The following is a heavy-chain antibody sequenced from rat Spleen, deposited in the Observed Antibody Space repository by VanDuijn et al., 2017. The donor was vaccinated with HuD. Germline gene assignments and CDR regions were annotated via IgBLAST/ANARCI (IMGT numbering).Heavy chain of an antibody. CDR2: INRDGSST. CDR3: TGGGHSALNWFAY. J-gene: IGHJ3*01. V-gene: IGHV5-35*01. CDR1: GFTFSSSW. D-gene: IGHD3-3*01. Sequence: EVQLVESGGGLVQPGSTLKLSCAASGFTFSSSWLNWISQAPGKGLEWVASINRDGSSTYYPDTVKGRFVISKDNAKDTGYLHMNNLRSEDTAMYYCTGGGHSALNWFAYWGQGTLVTVSS.